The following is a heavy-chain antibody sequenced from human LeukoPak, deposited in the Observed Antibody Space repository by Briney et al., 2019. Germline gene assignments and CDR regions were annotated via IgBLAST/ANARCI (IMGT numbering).Heavy chain of an antibody. V-gene: IGHV4-34*01. CDR2: IYYSGSS. CDR1: GGSFSGYY. Sequence: SETLSLTCAVYGGSFSGYYWSWIRQPPGKGLEWIGSIYYSGSSYYNPSLKSRVTISVDTSKNQFSLKLSSVTAADTAVYYCARDFVYYDSSGYYYPFDYWGQGTLVTVSS. CDR3: ARDFVYYDSSGYYYPFDY. D-gene: IGHD3-22*01. J-gene: IGHJ4*02.